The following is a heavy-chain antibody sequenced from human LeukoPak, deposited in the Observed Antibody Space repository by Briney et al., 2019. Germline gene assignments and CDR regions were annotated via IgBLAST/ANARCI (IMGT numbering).Heavy chain of an antibody. J-gene: IGHJ4*02. V-gene: IGHV3-66*01. Sequence: GGSLRLSCAASGFTVSSNYMSWVRQAPGKGLEWVSVIYSGGSTYYADSVKGRFTISRDNSKNTLYLQMNSLRAEDTAVYYCARDYYGSGSSDYWGQGTLVTVSS. D-gene: IGHD3-10*01. CDR3: ARDYYGSGSSDY. CDR2: IYSGGST. CDR1: GFTVSSNY.